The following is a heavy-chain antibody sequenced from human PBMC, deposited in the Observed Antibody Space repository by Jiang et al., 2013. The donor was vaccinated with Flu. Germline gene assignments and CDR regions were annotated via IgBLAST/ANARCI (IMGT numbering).Heavy chain of an antibody. D-gene: IGHD3-9*01. CDR3: ARELDWSSLYAFDI. V-gene: IGHV5-51*01. CDR1: GYSFTKYW. J-gene: IGHJ3*02. CDR2: IFPGDSQT. Sequence: GAEVKKPGESLKISCKGSGYSFTKYWIGWVRQMPGRGLEWMGIIFPGDSQTRNSPSFQGQVTISADKSISTAYLQWSSLKASDTAMYYCARELDWSSLYAFDIWGQGTMVTVSS.